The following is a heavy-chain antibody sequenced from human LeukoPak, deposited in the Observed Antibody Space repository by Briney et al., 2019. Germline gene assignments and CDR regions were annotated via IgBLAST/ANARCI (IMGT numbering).Heavy chain of an antibody. V-gene: IGHV1-18*01. D-gene: IGHD6-13*01. CDR3: ARDGPGYSSSWYWNYYGMDV. CDR1: GYTFTSYA. J-gene: IGHJ6*02. Sequence: ASVKVSCKASGYTFTSYAMNWVRQAPGQGLEWMGWISAYNGNTNYAQKLQGRVTMTTDTSTSTAYMELRSLRSDDTAVYYCARDGPGYSSSWYWNYYGMDVWGQGTTVTVSS. CDR2: ISAYNGNT.